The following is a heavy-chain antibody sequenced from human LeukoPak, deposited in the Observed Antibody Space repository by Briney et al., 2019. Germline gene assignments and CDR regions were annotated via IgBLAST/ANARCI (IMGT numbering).Heavy chain of an antibody. J-gene: IGHJ4*02. CDR1: GFTFDKYF. CDR2: IKSKTEGETT. D-gene: IGHD2/OR15-2a*01. Sequence: GGSLRLSCTTSGFTFDKYFMIWVRQAPGKGLEWLGRIKSKTEGETTDYAAPVRGRFTISRDDSKNTLYLQMNSLKTEDTAVYYCTSNMVQWGQGTLVTVSS. CDR3: TSNMVQ. V-gene: IGHV3-15*01.